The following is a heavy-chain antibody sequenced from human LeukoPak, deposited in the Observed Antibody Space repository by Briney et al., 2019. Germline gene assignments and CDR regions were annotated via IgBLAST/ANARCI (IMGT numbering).Heavy chain of an antibody. J-gene: IGHJ6*03. Sequence: PGGSLRLSCAASGFTFSSYAMHWVRQAPGKGLEWVSLISWDGGGTYYADSVKGRFTISRDNAKNSLYLQMNSLRAEDTAVYYCARDWPDNYDILTGYFSYMDVWGKGTTVTISS. D-gene: IGHD3-9*01. CDR1: GFTFSSYA. V-gene: IGHV3-43D*03. CDR3: ARDWPDNYDILTGYFSYMDV. CDR2: ISWDGGGT.